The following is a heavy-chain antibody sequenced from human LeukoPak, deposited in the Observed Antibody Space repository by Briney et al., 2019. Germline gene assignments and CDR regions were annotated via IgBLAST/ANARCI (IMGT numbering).Heavy chain of an antibody. CDR2: IDTAGKS. CDR3: VRERMADSRGKALQYFDN. Sequence: PGGSLRLSCAASGFTYRSYDIHWVRQVTGMGLEWVSAIDTAGKSYYPDSVKGRFTISRENAKNSVYLHMNSLRVADTAVYYCVRERMADSRGKALQYFDNWGQGTLVTVSS. V-gene: IGHV3-13*04. D-gene: IGHD3-22*01. J-gene: IGHJ4*02. CDR1: GFTYRSYD.